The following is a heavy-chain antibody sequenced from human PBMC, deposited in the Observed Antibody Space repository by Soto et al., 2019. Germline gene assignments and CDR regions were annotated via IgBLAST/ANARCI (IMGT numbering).Heavy chain of an antibody. D-gene: IGHD2-2*01. J-gene: IGHJ6*02. CDR1: GFTFNSYS. Sequence: PGGSLRLSCTASGFTFNSYSMNWVRLAPGKGLEWVSSISSAGAYIYYADSLKGRFTISRDNAKNSLHLQMNSLRAEDTAVYYCARTINYALPANGMDVSGQGTTPT. CDR3: ARTINYALPANGMDV. V-gene: IGHV3-21*01. CDR2: ISSAGAYI.